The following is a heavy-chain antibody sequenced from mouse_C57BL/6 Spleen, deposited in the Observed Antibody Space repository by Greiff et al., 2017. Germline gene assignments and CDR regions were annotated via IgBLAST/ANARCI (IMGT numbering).Heavy chain of an antibody. CDR3: ACGTTVVATTYYFDY. D-gene: IGHD1-1*01. V-gene: IGHV8-12*01. J-gene: IGHJ2*01. Sequence: QVTLKVCGPGILQPSQTLSLTCSFSGFSLSTSGMGVSWLRPPSGQGLVWLAHIYWDDDNGYNPFLKRPLTISKDTSRNPVFLKITSVDTADTATYSCACGTTVVATTYYFDYWGQGTTLTVSS. CDR2: IYWDDDN. CDR1: GFSLSTSGMG.